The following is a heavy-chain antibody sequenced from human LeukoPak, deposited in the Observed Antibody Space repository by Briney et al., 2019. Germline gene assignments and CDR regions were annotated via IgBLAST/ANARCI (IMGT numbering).Heavy chain of an antibody. CDR1: GFTFSSYA. J-gene: IGHJ3*01. V-gene: IGHV3-30*04. D-gene: IGHD3-22*01. CDR3: VKELDYYGSTEEYYGGVDAFDF. CDR2: ISYDGRNK. Sequence: GRSLRLSCAASGFTFSSYAMHWVRQAPGKGLEWVAVISYDGRNKYYADSVKGRFTISRDNSKNTLYLQMNSLRAGDTAIYYCVKELDYYGSTEEYYGGVDAFDFWGQGTMVTVSS.